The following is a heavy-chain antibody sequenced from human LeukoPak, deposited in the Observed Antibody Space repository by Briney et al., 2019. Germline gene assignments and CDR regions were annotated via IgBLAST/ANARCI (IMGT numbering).Heavy chain of an antibody. D-gene: IGHD3-22*01. V-gene: IGHV3-48*03. CDR1: GFTFSSYE. CDR3: ARAGGYYYDPNFDY. CDR2: ISSSGSTI. J-gene: IGHJ4*02. Sequence: GGSLRLSCAASGFTFSSYEMNWVRQAPGKGLEWVSYISSSGSTIYYADSVKGRFTISRDNAKNSLYLQMNGLRAEDTAVYYCARAGGYYYDPNFDYWGQGILVTVSS.